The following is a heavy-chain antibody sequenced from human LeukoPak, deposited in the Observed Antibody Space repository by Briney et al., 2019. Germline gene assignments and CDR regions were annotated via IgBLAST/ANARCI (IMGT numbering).Heavy chain of an antibody. D-gene: IGHD3-10*01. CDR1: GFTFGSYA. Sequence: QPGGSLRLSCAASGFTFGSYAMNWVRHAPGKGLDWVSVISGSSHTTYYADSVKGWFTISRDNSKNTLYLQMNSLRAEDTAVYYCAKVLSASESYGDFDYWGQGTLVTVSS. CDR3: AKVLSASESYGDFDY. CDR2: ISGSSHTT. J-gene: IGHJ4*02. V-gene: IGHV3-23*01.